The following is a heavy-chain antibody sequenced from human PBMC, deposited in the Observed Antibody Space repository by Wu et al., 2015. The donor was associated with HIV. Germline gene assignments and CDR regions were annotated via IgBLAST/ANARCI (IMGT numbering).Heavy chain of an antibody. D-gene: IGHD2-21*01. J-gene: IGHJ2*01. Sequence: QVQLVQSGAEVKKPGASVKVSCKASGYTFTGYYMHWVRQAPGQGLEWMGWINPNSGGTNYAQKFQGRVTMTRDTSISTAYMELSRLRSDDTAVYYCARGEWSFEVIAIPHYWYFDLWGRGTLVTVSS. CDR3: ARGEWSFEVIAIPHYWYFDL. V-gene: IGHV1-2*02. CDR1: GYTFTGYY. CDR2: INPNSGGT.